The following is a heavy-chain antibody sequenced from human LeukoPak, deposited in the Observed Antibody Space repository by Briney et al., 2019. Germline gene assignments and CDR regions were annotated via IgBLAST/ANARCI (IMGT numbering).Heavy chain of an antibody. CDR1: KNMFTGYS. V-gene: IGHV1-2*02. Sequence: EASVKVSCKTSKNMFTGYSMHWVRQAPGQGLEWIGWINPNSGGTLFARRFQGRVTMTRDTSIGATYMELSRLTSGDTALYYCAAQCNDDFCYKRDYMDVWSKGTMVIVSS. CDR3: AAQCNDDFCYKRDYMDV. J-gene: IGHJ6*03. CDR2: INPNSGGT. D-gene: IGHD2-2*02.